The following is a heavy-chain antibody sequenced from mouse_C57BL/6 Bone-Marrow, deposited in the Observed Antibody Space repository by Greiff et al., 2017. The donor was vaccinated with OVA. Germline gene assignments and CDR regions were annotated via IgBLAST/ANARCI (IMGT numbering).Heavy chain of an antibody. V-gene: IGHV5-4*01. CDR2: ISDGGSYT. CDR3: AREELWHFDY. Sequence: EVQLVESGGGLVKPGGSLKLSCAASGFTFSSYAMSWVRQTPEKRLEWVATISDGGSYTYYPDNVKGRFTISRDNAKNNLYLQMSHLKSEDTAMYYCAREELWHFDYWGQGTTRTVSS. CDR1: GFTFSSYA. D-gene: IGHD1-1*02. J-gene: IGHJ2*01.